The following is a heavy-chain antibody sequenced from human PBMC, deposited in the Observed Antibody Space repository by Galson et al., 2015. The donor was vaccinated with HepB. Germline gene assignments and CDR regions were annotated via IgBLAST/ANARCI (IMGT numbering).Heavy chain of an antibody. D-gene: IGHD2-15*01. CDR3: ARRIVVGSIDTDAFDI. J-gene: IGHJ3*02. CDR1: GYTFTSYG. CDR2: ISAYNGNT. Sequence: SVKVSCKASGYTFTSYGISWVRQAPGQGLEWMGWISAYNGNTNYAQKLQGRVTMTTDTSTSTAYMELRSLRSDDTAVYYCARRIVVGSIDTDAFDIWGQGTMVTVSS. V-gene: IGHV1-18*01.